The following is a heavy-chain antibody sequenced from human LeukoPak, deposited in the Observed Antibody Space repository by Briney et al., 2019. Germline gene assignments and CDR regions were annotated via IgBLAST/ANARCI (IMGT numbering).Heavy chain of an antibody. D-gene: IGHD3-9*01. CDR2: IYYSGST. V-gene: IGHV4-39*01. Sequence: SETLSLTCTVSGGSISSSSYYWGWIRQPPGKGLEWIGSIYYSGSTYYNPSLKSRVTISVDTSKSQFSLKLSSVTAADTAVYYCARVGEYDIKSIYFDYWGQGTLVTVSS. CDR1: GGSISSSSYY. J-gene: IGHJ4*02. CDR3: ARVGEYDIKSIYFDY.